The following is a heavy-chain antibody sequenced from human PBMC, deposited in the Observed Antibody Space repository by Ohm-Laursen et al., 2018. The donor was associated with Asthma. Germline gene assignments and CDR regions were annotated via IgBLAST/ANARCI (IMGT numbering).Heavy chain of an antibody. D-gene: IGHD4-23*01. CDR1: GGSISSYY. Sequence: SETLSLTCTVSGGSISSYYWSWIRQPPGKGLEWIGYIYYSGSTNYNPSLKSRVTISVDTSKNQFSLRLSSVTAADTAVYYCASSLISLYGGNPDGVNVDAFDIWGQGTMVTVSS. V-gene: IGHV4-59*01. CDR3: ASSLISLYGGNPDGVNVDAFDI. CDR2: IYYSGST. J-gene: IGHJ3*02.